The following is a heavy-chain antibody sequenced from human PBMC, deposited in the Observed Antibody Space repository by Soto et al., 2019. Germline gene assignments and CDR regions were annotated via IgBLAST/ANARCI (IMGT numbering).Heavy chain of an antibody. CDR3: ARPYCSGGSCYEGMDV. J-gene: IGHJ6*02. D-gene: IGHD2-15*01. CDR1: GFTFSDYY. V-gene: IGHV3-11*01. CDR2: ISSSGSTI. Sequence: QVLLVESGGGLVKPGGSLRLSCAVSGFTFSDYYMSWIRQAPGKGLEWVSYISSSGSTIYYADSVKGRFTISRDNAKNSLYLQMNSLRAEDTAVYYCARPYCSGGSCYEGMDVWGQGTTVTVSS.